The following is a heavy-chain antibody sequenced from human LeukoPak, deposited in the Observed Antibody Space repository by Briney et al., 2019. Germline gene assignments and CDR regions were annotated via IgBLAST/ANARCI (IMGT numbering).Heavy chain of an antibody. V-gene: IGHV4-59*08. D-gene: IGHD3-22*01. J-gene: IGHJ6*02. CDR3: ARQPYYYDSSGYYKGNSYYYYGMDV. CDR2: IHHTGIT. CDR1: GDSISTYF. Sequence: SETLSLTCTISGDSISTYFWSWIRQPPGKGLEWIGFIHHTGITNYNPSLTSRVTISLDTAKNQFSLKLSSVTAADTAVYYCARQPYYYDSSGYYKGNSYYYYGMDVWGQGTTVTVSS.